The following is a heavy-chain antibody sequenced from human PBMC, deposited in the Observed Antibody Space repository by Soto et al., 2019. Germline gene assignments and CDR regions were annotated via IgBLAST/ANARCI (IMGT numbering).Heavy chain of an antibody. CDR2: INHSGST. V-gene: IGHV4-34*01. CDR1: GGSFSGYY. CDR3: ARDNGGGYNNWFDP. Sequence: QVQLQQWGAGLLKPSETLSLTCTVYGGSFSGYYWSWIRQPPGKGLEWIGEINHSGSTNYNPSLKSRVTISVDTSNNQFSLKLSSVTAADTAVYYCARDNGGGYNNWFDPWGQGTLVTVSS. J-gene: IGHJ5*02. D-gene: IGHD2-8*01.